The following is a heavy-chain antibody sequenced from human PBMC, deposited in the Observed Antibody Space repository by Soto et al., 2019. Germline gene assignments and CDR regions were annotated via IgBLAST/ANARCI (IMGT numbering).Heavy chain of an antibody. CDR3: ARDTKIGRAARVYYFDY. D-gene: IGHD6-6*01. CDR2: IIPIFGTA. J-gene: IGHJ4*02. Sequence: SVKVSCKASGGTFSSYAISWVRQAPGQGLEWMGGIIPIFGTANYAQKFQGRVTITADESTSTAYMELSSLRSEDTAVYYCARDTKIGRAARVYYFDYWGQGTQVTVSS. CDR1: GGTFSSYA. V-gene: IGHV1-69*13.